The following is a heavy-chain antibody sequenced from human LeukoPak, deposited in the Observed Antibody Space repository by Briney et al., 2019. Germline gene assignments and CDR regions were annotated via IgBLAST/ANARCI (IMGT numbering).Heavy chain of an antibody. J-gene: IGHJ4*02. D-gene: IGHD6-19*01. Sequence: ASVKVSCKASGYTFTSYGISWVRQAPGQGLEWMGWISAYNGNTNYAQKLQGRVTMTTDTSTTTAYMELRSLRSDDTAVYYCARGGSSGWRTPNDDYWGQGTLVTVSS. V-gene: IGHV1-18*01. CDR2: ISAYNGNT. CDR1: GYTFTSYG. CDR3: ARGGSSGWRTPNDDY.